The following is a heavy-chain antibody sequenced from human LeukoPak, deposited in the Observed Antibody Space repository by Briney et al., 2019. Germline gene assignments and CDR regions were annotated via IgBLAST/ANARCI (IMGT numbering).Heavy chain of an antibody. J-gene: IGHJ5*02. Sequence: SETLSLTCSVSGSSISSDYYWGWVRQPPGKGLEWIGSIKHRGRSYYNPSLKSRVTISVDTSKNQFSLQLSSVTAADTAVYYCARHRSYGSGTPTFDPWGQGTLVTVSS. CDR3: ARHRSYGSGTPTFDP. D-gene: IGHD3-10*01. V-gene: IGHV4-38-2*02. CDR2: IKHRGRS. CDR1: GSSISSDYY.